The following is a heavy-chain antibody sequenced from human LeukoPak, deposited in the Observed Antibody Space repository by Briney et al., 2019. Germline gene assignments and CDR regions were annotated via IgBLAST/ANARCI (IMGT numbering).Heavy chain of an antibody. J-gene: IGHJ6*03. CDR3: ARAKGDSGYEYFPKYHYMDV. V-gene: IGHV1-8*01. CDR1: GYTFTSYD. CDR2: MNPNSGNT. Sequence: ASVKVSCKASGYTFTSYDINWVRQATGQGLEWMGWMNPNSGNTGYAQKFQGRVTMTRNTSISTAYMELSSLRSEDTAVYYCARAKGDSGYEYFPKYHYMDVWGKGTTVTVSS. D-gene: IGHD5-12*01.